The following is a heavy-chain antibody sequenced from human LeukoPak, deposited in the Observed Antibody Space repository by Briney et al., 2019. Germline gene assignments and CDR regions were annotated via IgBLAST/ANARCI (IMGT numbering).Heavy chain of an antibody. V-gene: IGHV3-11*06. J-gene: IGHJ4*02. CDR3: ARDRYSSGWYSGIDY. CDR2: ISSSSSYI. CDR1: GFTFSDYF. D-gene: IGHD6-19*01. Sequence: KSGGSLRLSCAASGFTFSDYFMSWIRQAPGKGLEWVSSISSSSSYIYYADSVKGRFTISRDNAKNSLYLQMNSLRAEDTAVYYCARDRYSSGWYSGIDYWGQGTLVTVSS.